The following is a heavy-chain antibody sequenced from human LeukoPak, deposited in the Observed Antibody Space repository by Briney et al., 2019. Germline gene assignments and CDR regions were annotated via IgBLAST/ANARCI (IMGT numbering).Heavy chain of an antibody. CDR1: GGSISSYY. CDR2: IYYSGST. CDR3: ARESVGATILYYFDY. D-gene: IGHD1-26*01. J-gene: IGHJ4*02. V-gene: IGHV4-59*12. Sequence: SETLSLTCTVSGGSISSYYWSWIRQPPGKGLEWIGYIYYSGSTNYNPSLKSRVTISVDTSKNQFSLKLSSVTAADTAVYYCARESVGATILYYFDYWGQGTLVTVSS.